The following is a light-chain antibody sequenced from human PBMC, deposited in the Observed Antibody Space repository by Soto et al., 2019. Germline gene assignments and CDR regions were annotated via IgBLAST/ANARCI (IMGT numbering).Light chain of an antibody. Sequence: QSALTQPASVSGSPGQSITISCTGTSSDVGGYNYVSWYQQHPGKAPKLMIYEVSNRPSGVSNRFSGSKSGNTASLTISGLQAEDEADYYCSSYTSSSTRVSGGGTKLTAL. CDR3: SSYTSSSTRV. CDR1: SSDVGGYNY. CDR2: EVS. J-gene: IGLJ3*02. V-gene: IGLV2-14*01.